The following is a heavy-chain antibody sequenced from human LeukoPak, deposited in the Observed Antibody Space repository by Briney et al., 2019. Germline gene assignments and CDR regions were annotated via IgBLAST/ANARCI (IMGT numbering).Heavy chain of an antibody. D-gene: IGHD6-13*01. J-gene: IGHJ4*02. Sequence: SETLSLTCTVSGGSISSSSYYWGWIRQPPGKGLEWIGSIYYSGSTYYNPSLKSRVTISVDTSKNQFSLKLSSVTAADTAVYYCARVRGPIAAAGHFDYWGQGTLVTVSS. CDR3: ARVRGPIAAAGHFDY. CDR2: IYYSGST. V-gene: IGHV4-39*07. CDR1: GGSISSSSYY.